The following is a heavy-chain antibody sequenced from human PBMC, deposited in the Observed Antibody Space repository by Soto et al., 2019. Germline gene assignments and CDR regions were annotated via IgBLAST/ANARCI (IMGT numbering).Heavy chain of an antibody. Sequence: QGELVESGGGVVQPGRSLRLSCAASGYTFSSYAMHWVRQAPGKGLEWVAVISYDGSNKYYADSVKGRFTISRDNSKNTLYLQMNSLRAEDTAVYYCARDLGSSWYYYYGMDVWGQGTTVTVSS. CDR2: ISYDGSNK. CDR1: GYTFSSYA. J-gene: IGHJ6*02. D-gene: IGHD6-13*01. V-gene: IGHV3-30-3*01. CDR3: ARDLGSSWYYYYGMDV.